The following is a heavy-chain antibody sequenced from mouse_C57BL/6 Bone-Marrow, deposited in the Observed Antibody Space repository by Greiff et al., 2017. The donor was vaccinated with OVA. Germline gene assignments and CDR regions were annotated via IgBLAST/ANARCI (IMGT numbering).Heavy chain of an antibody. V-gene: IGHV5-17*01. D-gene: IGHD2-1*01. CDR1: GFTFSDYG. Sequence: EVQRVESGGGLVKPGGSLKLSCAASGFTFSDYGMHWVRQAPEKGLEWVAYISSGSSTIYYADTVKGRFTISRDNAKNTLFLQMTSLRSEDTAMYYCAREADYGNWYFDVWGTGTTVTVSS. CDR2: ISSGSSTI. CDR3: AREADYGNWYFDV. J-gene: IGHJ1*03.